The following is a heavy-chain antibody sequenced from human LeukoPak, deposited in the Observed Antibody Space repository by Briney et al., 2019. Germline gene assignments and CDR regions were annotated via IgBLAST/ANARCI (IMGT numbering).Heavy chain of an antibody. CDR3: ARAYRIQRKIVVPGY. CDR2: MNPNSGNT. D-gene: IGHD3-22*01. J-gene: IGHJ4*02. V-gene: IGHV1-8*01. Sequence: ASVKASCKASGYTFTSYDINWVRQATGQGLEWMGWMNPNSGNTGYAQKFQGRVTMTRNTSISTAYMELSSLRSEDTAVYYCARAYRIQRKIVVPGYWGQGTLSPSPQ. CDR1: GYTFTSYD.